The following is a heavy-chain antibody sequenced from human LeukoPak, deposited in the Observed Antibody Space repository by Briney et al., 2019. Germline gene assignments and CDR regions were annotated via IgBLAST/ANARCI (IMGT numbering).Heavy chain of an antibody. Sequence: SETLSLTCTVSGGSISSYYWSWIGQPAGKAPEWIGRIYSSGIINYNPSLKSRVTMSLDNSKNQLSLKLSYVTAADTAVYYCARDTGKSGYPDYWGQGTLVTVSS. CDR1: GGSISSYY. D-gene: IGHD3-3*01. J-gene: IGHJ4*02. CDR3: ARDTGKSGYPDY. CDR2: IYSSGII. V-gene: IGHV4-4*07.